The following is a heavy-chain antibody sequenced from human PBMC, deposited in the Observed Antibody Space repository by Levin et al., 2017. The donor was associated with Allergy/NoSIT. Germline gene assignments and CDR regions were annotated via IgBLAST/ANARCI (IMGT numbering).Heavy chain of an antibody. V-gene: IGHV3-30-3*01. CDR3: ARDTSAGGSGWGSLDS. J-gene: IGHJ4*02. CDR1: GFTFTYHA. Sequence: GGSLRLSCAASGFTFTYHAFHWVRQAPGKGLEWVAVMSYDGTTKSNADSVKGRFTLSRDSSKNTVYLQMNSLRPDDTAVYYCARDTSAGGSGWGSLDSWGQGTLVTVSS. D-gene: IGHD6-19*01. CDR2: MSYDGTTK.